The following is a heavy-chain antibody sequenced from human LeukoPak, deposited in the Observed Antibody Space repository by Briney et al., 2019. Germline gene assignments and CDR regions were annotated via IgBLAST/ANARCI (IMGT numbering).Heavy chain of an antibody. D-gene: IGHD3-16*01. Sequence: ASVKVSCKASGYTFTSYGISWVRQAPGQGLEWMGWISTYNGDTNYAQKLQGRVTMTTDTSTSTAYMELRSLRSDDTAVYYCAREGLGELTLDYWGQGTLVTVTS. CDR3: AREGLGELTLDY. CDR1: GYTFTSYG. CDR2: ISTYNGDT. V-gene: IGHV1-18*01. J-gene: IGHJ4*02.